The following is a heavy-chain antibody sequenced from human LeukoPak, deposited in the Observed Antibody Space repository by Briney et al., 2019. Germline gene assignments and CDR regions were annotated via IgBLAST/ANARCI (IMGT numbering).Heavy chain of an antibody. Sequence: PSETLSLTCTVSGGSISNYYWSWIRQPPGKGLEWIGYIYYSGGTNYNPSLKSRVIISVDTSKNQFSLKLSSVAAADTAVYYCARDYGDYFDYWGQGTLVTVSS. D-gene: IGHD4-17*01. CDR3: ARDYGDYFDY. V-gene: IGHV4-59*01. CDR2: IYYSGGT. J-gene: IGHJ4*02. CDR1: GGSISNYY.